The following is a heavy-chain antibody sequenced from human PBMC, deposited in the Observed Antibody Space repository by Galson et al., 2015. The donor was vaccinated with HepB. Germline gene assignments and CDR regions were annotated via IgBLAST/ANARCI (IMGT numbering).Heavy chain of an antibody. V-gene: IGHV7-4-1*02. CDR3: ARGKGPETRYCSGGSCYSAPDYYGMDV. CDR1: GYTFTSYA. J-gene: IGHJ6*02. Sequence: SVKVSCKASGYTFTSYAMNWVRQAPGQGLEWMGWINTNTGNPTYAQGFTGRFVFSLDTSVSTAYLQISSLKAEDTAVYYCARGKGPETRYCSGGSCYSAPDYYGMDVWGQGTTVTVSS. D-gene: IGHD2-15*01. CDR2: INTNTGNP.